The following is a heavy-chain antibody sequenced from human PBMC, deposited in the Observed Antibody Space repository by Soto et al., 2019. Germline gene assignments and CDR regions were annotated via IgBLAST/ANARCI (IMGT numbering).Heavy chain of an antibody. CDR2: IIPISGAV. V-gene: IGHV1-69*01. J-gene: IGHJ5*02. Sequence: QVQLVQSGAEVKKPGSSVKVSCKASGGTFTNYAINWVRQAPGQGLEWMGGIIPISGAVNYAQKFQGRVTITADESTSTVYMALSSLRSENTAVYYCARTTTAYNWFYLWGQGTLVTVSS. CDR1: GGTFTNYA. D-gene: IGHD4-17*01. CDR3: ARTTTAYNWFYL.